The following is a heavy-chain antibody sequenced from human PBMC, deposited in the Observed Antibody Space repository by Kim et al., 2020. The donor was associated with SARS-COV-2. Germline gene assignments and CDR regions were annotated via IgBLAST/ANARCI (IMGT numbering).Heavy chain of an antibody. CDR1: GFTFSTYG. J-gene: IGHJ6*01. Sequence: GGSLRRSCAASGFTFSTYGMHWVRQAPGKGLEWVAVISYDGSNKYIAASVKGGFTTSSDNPKKPRNLQMNTRRAGATAVYYCGKVRGIQQWLSYYYVRAV. V-gene: IGHV3-30*18. CDR2: ISYDGSNK. D-gene: IGHD5-18*01. CDR3: GKVRGIQQWLSYYYVRAV.